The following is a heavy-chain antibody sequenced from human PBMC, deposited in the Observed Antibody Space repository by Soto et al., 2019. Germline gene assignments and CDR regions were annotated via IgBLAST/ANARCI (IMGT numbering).Heavy chain of an antibody. CDR2: IIHIVGIA. CDR3: ARQGYWSGGSCYT. J-gene: IGHJ5*02. V-gene: IGHV1-69*02. Sequence: QVQLVQSGAEVKKPGSSVKVSCKASGGTFSSYTISWVRQAPGQGLEWMGRIIHIVGIANYAQKFQGRVTITADKSTSTADMELSSLRSEDTAVYYCARQGYWSGGSCYTWGQGTLVTVSS. CDR1: GGTFSSYT. D-gene: IGHD2-15*01.